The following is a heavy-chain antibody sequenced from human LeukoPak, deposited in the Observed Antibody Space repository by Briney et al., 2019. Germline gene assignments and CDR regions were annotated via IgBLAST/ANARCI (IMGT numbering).Heavy chain of an antibody. V-gene: IGHV3-23*01. D-gene: IGHD1-26*01. CDR2: ISGSGGST. CDR1: GYTFSSYA. J-gene: IGHJ4*02. CDR3: AKDRGSYYTSPYFDY. Sequence: GGSLRLSCAASGYTFSSYAMSWVRLAPGKGLEWVSAISGSGGSTYYADSVKGRFTISRDNSKNTLYLQMNSLRAEDTAVYYCAKDRGSYYTSPYFDYWGQGTLVTVSS.